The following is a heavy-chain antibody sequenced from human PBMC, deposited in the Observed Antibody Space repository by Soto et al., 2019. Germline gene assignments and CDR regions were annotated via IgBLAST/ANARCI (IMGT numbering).Heavy chain of an antibody. D-gene: IGHD4-17*01. CDR1: GGTFSSYA. CDR3: ASNAYGDYYFDY. Sequence: GASVKVSCKASGGTFSSYAISWVRQAPGQGLEWMGGIIPIFGTANYAQKFQGRVTITADESTSTAYMELSSLRSEDTAVYYCASNAYGDYYFDYWRQGTLDTVSS. V-gene: IGHV1-69*13. J-gene: IGHJ4*02. CDR2: IIPIFGTA.